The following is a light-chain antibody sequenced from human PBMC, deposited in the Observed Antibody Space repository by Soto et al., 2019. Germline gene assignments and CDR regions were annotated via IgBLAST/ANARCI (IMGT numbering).Light chain of an antibody. Sequence: EIVLTQSPATLSVSLGDSATLSCRASQSVSLSLAWYQMRPGQPPRLLIYGPSTRATDIPARFSGSGSETDFTLTISSLQSEDFAVHFCQQYHIWPSWTFGQGTKVPLK. CDR2: GPS. J-gene: IGKJ1*01. CDR1: QSVSLS. V-gene: IGKV3-15*01. CDR3: QQYHIWPSWT.